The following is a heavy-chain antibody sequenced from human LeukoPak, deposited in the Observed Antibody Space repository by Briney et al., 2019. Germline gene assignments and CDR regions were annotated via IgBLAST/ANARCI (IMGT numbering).Heavy chain of an antibody. CDR1: GGSFSDYY. Sequence: PSETLSLTCAVYGGSFSDYYWSWSRQPPGKGLEWIGEINHGGGTNYNPSLKSRVTISVDTSKNQFSLRLSSVTAADTAVYYCARGRIFMVRGVIRAPNWFDPWGQGTLVTVSS. V-gene: IGHV4-34*01. CDR3: ARGRIFMVRGVIRAPNWFDP. D-gene: IGHD3-10*01. J-gene: IGHJ5*02. CDR2: INHGGGT.